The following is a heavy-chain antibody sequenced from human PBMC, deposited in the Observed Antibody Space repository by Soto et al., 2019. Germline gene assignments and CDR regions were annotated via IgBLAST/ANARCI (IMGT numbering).Heavy chain of an antibody. CDR2: LYWDDEE. Sequence: QITLKESGPTLVKPTQTLTLTCSFSGFSLSTSGVAVGWIRQPPGNALEWLALLYWDDEERYSPSLKTRRTITKETSQNQVFLTMTNMDPVDTATYYCAHKTEDCIGTDCYHWFEPWGQGTLVTVSS. D-gene: IGHD2-2*01. V-gene: IGHV2-5*02. CDR1: GFSLSTSGVA. CDR3: AHKTEDCIGTDCYHWFEP. J-gene: IGHJ5*02.